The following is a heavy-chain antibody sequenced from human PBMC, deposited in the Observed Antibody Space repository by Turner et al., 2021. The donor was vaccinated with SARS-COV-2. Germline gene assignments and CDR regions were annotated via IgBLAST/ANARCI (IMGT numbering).Heavy chain of an antibody. J-gene: IGHJ4*02. CDR1: GFIFSSYV. Sequence: QVQLVESGGGVVQPGRSLRLSCAASGFIFSSYVMHWVRQAPGKGLEWVAVISYDGSNKYYADSVKGRFTISRDNSRNTLYLQMNSLRAEDTAVYYCARDYGDYYFDYWGQGTLVTVSS. CDR3: ARDYGDYYFDY. D-gene: IGHD4-17*01. V-gene: IGHV3-30*14. CDR2: ISYDGSNK.